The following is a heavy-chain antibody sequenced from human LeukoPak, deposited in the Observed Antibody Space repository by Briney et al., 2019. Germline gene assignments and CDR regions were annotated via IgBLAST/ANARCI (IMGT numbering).Heavy chain of an antibody. D-gene: IGHD3-3*01. Sequence: PGGSLRLSCAASGFTFSSYAMSWVRQAPGKGLEWVSAISGSGGSTYYADSVKGRFTISRDNCKNTLYLQMNSLRAEDTAVYYCAKDLTRITIFGPPFWGQGTLVTVSS. J-gene: IGHJ4*02. CDR2: ISGSGGST. CDR1: GFTFSSYA. V-gene: IGHV3-23*01. CDR3: AKDLTRITIFGPPF.